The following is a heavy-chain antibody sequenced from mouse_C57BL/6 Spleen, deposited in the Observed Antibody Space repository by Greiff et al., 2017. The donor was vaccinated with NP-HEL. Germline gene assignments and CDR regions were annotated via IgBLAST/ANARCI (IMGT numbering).Heavy chain of an antibody. J-gene: IGHJ2*01. CDR2: IYPGDGDT. D-gene: IGHD2-5*01. CDR1: GYAFSSSW. Sequence: VQLQQSGPELVKPGASVKISCKASGYAFSSSWMNWVKQRPGKGLEWIGRIYPGDGDTNYNGKFKGKATLTADKSSSTAYMQLSSLTSEDAAVYFCANSKRGYFDYWGQGTTRTVSS. V-gene: IGHV1-82*01. CDR3: ANSKRGYFDY.